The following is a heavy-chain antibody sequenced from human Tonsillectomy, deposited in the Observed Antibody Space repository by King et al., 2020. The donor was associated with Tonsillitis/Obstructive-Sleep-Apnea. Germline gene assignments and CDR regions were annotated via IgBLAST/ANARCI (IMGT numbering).Heavy chain of an antibody. Sequence: QLVQSGAEVKEPGASLKISCKGSGYTFSDYWIGWVRQMPGKGLEWMGIIYPGDSDTRYSPSFQGQVTISADKSLSTAYLQWSSLKASDTAMYYCARHGSPSYYEVLFDYWGQGALVTVSS. D-gene: IGHD3-10*01. J-gene: IGHJ4*02. CDR1: GYTFSDYW. CDR2: IYPGDSDT. V-gene: IGHV5-51*01. CDR3: ARHGSPSYYEVLFDY.